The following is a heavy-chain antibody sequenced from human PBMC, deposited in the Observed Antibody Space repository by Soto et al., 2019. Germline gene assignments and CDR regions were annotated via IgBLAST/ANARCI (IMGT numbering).Heavy chain of an antibody. CDR3: ARAGRSSFYYYYGMDV. D-gene: IGHD6-13*01. Sequence: ASVKVSCKASGYTFTGYYMHWVRQAPGQGLEWMGWINPNSGGTNYAQKFQGRVTMTRDTSISTAYMELSRLRSDDTAVYYCARAGRSSFYYYYGMDVWGQGTTVTVS. V-gene: IGHV1-2*02. CDR2: INPNSGGT. J-gene: IGHJ6*02. CDR1: GYTFTGYY.